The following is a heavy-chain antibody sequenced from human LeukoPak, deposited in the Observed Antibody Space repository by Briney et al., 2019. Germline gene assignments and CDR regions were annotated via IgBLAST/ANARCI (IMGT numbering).Heavy chain of an antibody. D-gene: IGHD2-15*01. CDR2: IYSGGST. CDR3: AKYAYCSGGSCLHTRSGAYYYYYMDV. J-gene: IGHJ6*03. V-gene: IGHV3-53*01. Sequence: GGSLRLSCAASGFTVSSNYMSWVRQAPGKGLEWVSVIYSGGSTYYADSVKGRFTISRDNSKNTLYLQMNSLRAEDTAVYYCAKYAYCSGGSCLHTRSGAYYYYYMDVWGKGTTVTVSS. CDR1: GFTVSSNY.